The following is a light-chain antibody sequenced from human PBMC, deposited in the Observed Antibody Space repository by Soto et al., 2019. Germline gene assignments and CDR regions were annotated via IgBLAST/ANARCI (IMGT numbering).Light chain of an antibody. CDR2: DVS. CDR3: SSYTSSSTPV. J-gene: IGLJ2*01. V-gene: IGLV2-14*01. CDR1: SSDVGGYNY. Sequence: QSVLTQPASVSGSPGQSITISCTGTSSDVGGYNYVSWYQQHPGKAPKLMIYDVSNRPSGVSNRFSGSKSGNTASLTISGLQAEAEADYYCSSYTSSSTPVFGGGTQLTVL.